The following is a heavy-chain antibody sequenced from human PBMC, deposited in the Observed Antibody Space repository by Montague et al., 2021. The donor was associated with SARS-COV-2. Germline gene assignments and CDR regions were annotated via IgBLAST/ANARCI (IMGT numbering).Heavy chain of an antibody. Sequence: SETLSLTCTVSGGSIGNYYWSWIRQPAGKGPEWIGYIYNSGGTNYNPSLKSRVTISIDTSKNQFSLRLSSVTAADTAVYYCARFRYRLLFIASYYGMDVWGQGTTVTVSS. CDR1: GGSIGNYY. J-gene: IGHJ6*02. CDR2: IYNSGGT. CDR3: ARFRYRLLFIASYYGMDV. V-gene: IGHV4-59*12. D-gene: IGHD2-2*01.